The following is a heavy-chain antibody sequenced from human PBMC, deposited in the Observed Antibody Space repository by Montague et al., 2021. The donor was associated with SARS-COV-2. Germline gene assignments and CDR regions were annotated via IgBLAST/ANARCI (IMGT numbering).Heavy chain of an antibody. V-gene: IGHV4-59*08. CDR1: GLSDTGDY. J-gene: IGHJ4*02. Sequence: SETLSLTCTSLGLSDTGDYRKWTRLPSRKTWDWFGDVLYNKSTNFNPSLKSRVAISVDTSKNQFSLRLTSVTAADTAFYYCVRHPHYDGLNGPPDFWDQGTLVTVSS. CDR3: VRHPHYDGLNGPPDF. CDR2: VLYNKST. D-gene: IGHD3-9*01.